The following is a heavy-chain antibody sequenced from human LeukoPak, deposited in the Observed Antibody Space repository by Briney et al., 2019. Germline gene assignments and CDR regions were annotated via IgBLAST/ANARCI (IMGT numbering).Heavy chain of an antibody. J-gene: IGHJ4*02. Sequence: PGGSLRLSCAASGFTFSIYSMHWVRQAPRKGLEWVSYITGSSSTIYYADSVKGRFTISRDNAKNSLYLQMDSLRDEDTAVYYCARDSGVDYWGQGTLVTVSS. D-gene: IGHD6-25*01. CDR3: ARDSGVDY. CDR1: GFTFSIYS. V-gene: IGHV3-48*02. CDR2: ITGSSSTI.